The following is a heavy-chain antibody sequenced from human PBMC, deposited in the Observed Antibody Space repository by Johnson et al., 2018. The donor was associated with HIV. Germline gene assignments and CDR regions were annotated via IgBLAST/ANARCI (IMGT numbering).Heavy chain of an antibody. CDR2: ISYDGSNK. Sequence: QVQLVESGGGVVQPGRSLRLSCVVSGFTFSSYGMHWVRQAPGKGLEWVAIISYDGSNKYYADSVKGRFTISRDNSKNTLYLQMNSLRAEDTAVYYCARWQQLATYAFDIWGQGTMVTVSS. V-gene: IGHV3-30*03. J-gene: IGHJ3*02. CDR1: GFTFSSYG. CDR3: ARWQQLATYAFDI. D-gene: IGHD6-13*01.